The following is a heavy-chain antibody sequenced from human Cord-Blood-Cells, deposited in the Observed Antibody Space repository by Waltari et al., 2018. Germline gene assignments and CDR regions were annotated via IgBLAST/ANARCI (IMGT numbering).Heavy chain of an antibody. CDR2: INHSGST. CDR3: ARGKLYYYGSGSYNY. CDR1: GGSFSGYS. Sequence: QVQLQQWGAGLLKPSETLSLTCAVYGGSFSGYSWSWIRQPPGKGLEWIGEINHSGSTNYNPSLKSRVTISVDTSKNQFSLKLSSVTAADTAVYYCARGKLYYYGSGSYNYWGQGTLVTVSS. V-gene: IGHV4-34*01. D-gene: IGHD3-10*01. J-gene: IGHJ4*02.